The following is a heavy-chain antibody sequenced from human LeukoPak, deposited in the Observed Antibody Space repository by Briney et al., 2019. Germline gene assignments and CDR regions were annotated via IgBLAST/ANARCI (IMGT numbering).Heavy chain of an antibody. D-gene: IGHD4-17*01. CDR3: AKPQTTVTTYQYFDY. CDR2: ISASGGNT. V-gene: IGHV3-23*01. CDR1: GFTFSSYA. Sequence: GGSLRLSCAASGFTFSSYAMSWVRQAPGKGLEWVSAISASGGNTYYAESVKGRFTVSRDNSKNTLHLQMNSLRAEDTAVYYCAKPQTTVTTYQYFDYWGQGTLVTVSS. J-gene: IGHJ4*02.